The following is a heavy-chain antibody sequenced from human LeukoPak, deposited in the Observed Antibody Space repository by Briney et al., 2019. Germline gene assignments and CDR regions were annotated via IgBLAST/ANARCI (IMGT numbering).Heavy chain of an antibody. CDR3: AGPPYIGGFDP. J-gene: IGHJ5*02. Sequence: GGSLRLSCAASGFTFNTYTMNWVRQAPGKGLEWVSYISGSSGIIDYADAVRGRFTISRDNSKNTLYLQMNSLRAEDTAVYYCAGPPYIGGFDPWGQGTLVTVSS. CDR2: ISGSSGII. CDR1: GFTFNTYT. D-gene: IGHD3-16*01. V-gene: IGHV3-48*01.